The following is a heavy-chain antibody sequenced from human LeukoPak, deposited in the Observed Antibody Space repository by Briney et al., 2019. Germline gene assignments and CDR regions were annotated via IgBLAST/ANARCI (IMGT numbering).Heavy chain of an antibody. V-gene: IGHV4-61*02. D-gene: IGHD4-17*01. Sequence: SETLSLTCNVSGDSLSGASYFWTWVRQPAGKGLGWIGRIYSSGTTYYNPSLKTRVTISLEKSQNQFSLDLNSVTAADTAVYFCATARAEYGDYNSYYYMDVWGKGTTVTVSS. CDR3: ATARAEYGDYNSYYYMDV. J-gene: IGHJ6*03. CDR1: GDSLSGASYF. CDR2: IYSSGTT.